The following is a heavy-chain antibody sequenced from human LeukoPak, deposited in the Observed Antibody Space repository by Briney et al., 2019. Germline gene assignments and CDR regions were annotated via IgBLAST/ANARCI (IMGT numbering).Heavy chain of an antibody. J-gene: IGHJ4*02. V-gene: IGHV1-24*01. CDR2: FDPEDGET. D-gene: IGHD5-12*01. CDR3: VTVYSGYDATVDY. Sequence: ASVKVSCKVSGYTLTELSMHWVRQAPGKGLEWMGGFDPEDGETIYAQKFQGRVTMTEDTSTDTAYMELSSLRSEDTAVYYCVTVYSGYDATVDYWGQGTLVTVSS. CDR1: GYTLTELS.